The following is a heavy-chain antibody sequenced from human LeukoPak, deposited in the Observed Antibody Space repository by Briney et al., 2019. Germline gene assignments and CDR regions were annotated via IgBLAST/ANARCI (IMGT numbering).Heavy chain of an antibody. J-gene: IGHJ4*02. Sequence: SETLSLTCTVSGGSISSGGYYWSWIRQPPGKGLEWIGEINHSGSTNYNPSLKSRVTISVDTSKNQFSLKLSSVTAADTAVYYCARLFWSAQPDYWGQGTLVTVSS. CDR2: INHSGST. V-gene: IGHV4-39*07. CDR3: ARLFWSAQPDY. D-gene: IGHD3-3*01. CDR1: GGSISSGGYY.